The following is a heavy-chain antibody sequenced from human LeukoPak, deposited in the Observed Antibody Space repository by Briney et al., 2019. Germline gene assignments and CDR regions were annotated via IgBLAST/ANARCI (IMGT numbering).Heavy chain of an antibody. V-gene: IGHV4-30-4*08. D-gene: IGHD2-2*01. CDR1: GGSISSGDYY. J-gene: IGHJ6*03. CDR3: ARGVVPAAKGDYYYMDV. Sequence: PSQTLSLTCTVSGGSISSGDYYWSWIRQPPGKGLEWIGYIYYSGSTYYNPSLKSQVTISVDTSKNQFSLKLSSVTAADTAVYYCARGVVPAAKGDYYYMDVWGKGTTVTVSS. CDR2: IYYSGST.